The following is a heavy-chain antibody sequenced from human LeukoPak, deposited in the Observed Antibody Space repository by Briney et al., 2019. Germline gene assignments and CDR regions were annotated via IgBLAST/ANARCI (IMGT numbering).Heavy chain of an antibody. CDR2: ISGSGGST. CDR1: GFTLSSYA. V-gene: IGHV3-23*01. CDR3: AKAITMIVVAYYYFDY. J-gene: IGHJ4*02. D-gene: IGHD3-22*01. Sequence: PGGSLRLSCAASGFTLSSYAMSWVRQAPGKGLEWVSAISGSGGSTYYADSVKGRFTISRDNSKNTLYLQMNSLRAEDTAVYYCAKAITMIVVAYYYFDYWGQGTLVTVSS.